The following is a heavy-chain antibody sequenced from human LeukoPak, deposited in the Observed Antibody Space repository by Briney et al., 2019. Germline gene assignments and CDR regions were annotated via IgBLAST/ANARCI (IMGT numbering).Heavy chain of an antibody. J-gene: IGHJ3*02. Sequence: AGGSLRLSCAASGFTFSSYGMHWVRQAPGKGLEWVAVISYDGSNNYYADSVKGRFTISRDNSKNTLYLQMNSLRAEDTAVYYCAKEVQVERRKDGFDIWGQGTMVTVSS. V-gene: IGHV3-30*18. CDR1: GFTFSSYG. D-gene: IGHD1-1*01. CDR3: AKEVQVERRKDGFDI. CDR2: ISYDGSNN.